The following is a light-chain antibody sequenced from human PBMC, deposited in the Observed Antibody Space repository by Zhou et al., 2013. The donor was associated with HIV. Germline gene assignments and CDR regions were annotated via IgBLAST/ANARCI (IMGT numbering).Light chain of an antibody. J-gene: IGKJ4*01. V-gene: IGKV1-13*02. CDR3: QQYHSFPIT. CDR1: QGISSA. Sequence: IQMTQSPSTLSASVGDRVTITCRASQGISSALAWYQQKPGQAPKLLIYKTSNLESGVPSRFSGSGSGTEFTLTISCLQSEDFATYFCQQYHSFPITFGGGTKVEI. CDR2: KTS.